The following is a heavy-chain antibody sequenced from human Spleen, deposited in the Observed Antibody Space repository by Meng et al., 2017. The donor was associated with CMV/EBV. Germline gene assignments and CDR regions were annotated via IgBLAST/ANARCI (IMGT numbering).Heavy chain of an antibody. CDR1: GYTFTGYY. Sequence: ASVKVSCKASGYTFTGYYMHWVRQAPGQGLEWMGRIIPILGIANYAQKFQGRVTMTRDTSISTAYMELSRLRSDDTAVYYCARDRVYGYSTTSMYFDYWGQGTLVTVSS. D-gene: IGHD6-13*01. J-gene: IGHJ4*02. CDR3: ARDRVYGYSTTSMYFDY. V-gene: IGHV1-2*02. CDR2: IIPILGIA.